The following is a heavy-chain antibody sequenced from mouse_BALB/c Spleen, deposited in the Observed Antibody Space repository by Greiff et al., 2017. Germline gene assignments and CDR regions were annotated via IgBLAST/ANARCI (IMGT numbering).Heavy chain of an antibody. J-gene: IGHJ4*01. CDR3: AREGYRYDEGGYAMDY. D-gene: IGHD2-14*01. V-gene: IGHV5-17*02. CDR2: ISSGSCTI. CDR1: GFTFSSFG. Sequence: EVMLVESVGGLVQPGGSRKLSCAASGFTFSSFGMHWVRQAPEKGLEWVAYISSGSCTIYYADTVKGRFTISRDNPKNTLFLQMTSLRSEDTAMYYCAREGYRYDEGGYAMDYWGQGTSVTVSS.